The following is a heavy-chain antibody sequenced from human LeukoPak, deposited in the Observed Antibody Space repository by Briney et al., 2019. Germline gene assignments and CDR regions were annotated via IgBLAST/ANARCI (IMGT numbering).Heavy chain of an antibody. J-gene: IGHJ4*02. CDR3: ARDYSSGWYSVDY. CDR2: ISAYNSNT. D-gene: IGHD6-19*01. Sequence: ASVKVSCKASGYTFTSYGINWVRQAPGQGLEWMGWISAYNSNTHYAQKLQGRVTLTTDTTTSTAYMELKSPRSDDTAIYYCARDYSSGWYSVDYWGQGTLITVSS. V-gene: IGHV1-18*01. CDR1: GYTFTSYG.